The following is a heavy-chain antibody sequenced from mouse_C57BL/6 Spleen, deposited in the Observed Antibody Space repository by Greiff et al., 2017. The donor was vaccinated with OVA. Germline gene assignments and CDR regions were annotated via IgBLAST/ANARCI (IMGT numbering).Heavy chain of an antibody. V-gene: IGHV1-72*01. CDR2: IDPNSGGT. CDR1: GYTFTSYW. J-gene: IGHJ1*03. Sequence: QVQLQQPGAELVKPGASVKLSCKASGYTFTSYWMHWVKQRPGRGLEWIGRIDPNSGGTKYNEKFTSKATLTVDKPSSTAYMQLSSLTSEDSAVYDCARERRYYYGSSPYWYVDVWGTGTTVTVSS. CDR3: ARERRYYYGSSPYWYVDV. D-gene: IGHD1-1*01.